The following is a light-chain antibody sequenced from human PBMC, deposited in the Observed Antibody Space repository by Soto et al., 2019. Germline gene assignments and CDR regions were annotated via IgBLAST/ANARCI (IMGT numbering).Light chain of an antibody. J-gene: IGLJ1*01. Sequence: VLAQPASVSGSPGQSITISCTGTSSDINDYNYVSWYQQHPGKAPKVLIFEVRNRPSGVSDRFSGSKSGTTASLTISGLQAEDEADYYCSSYTTNNTPHYVFGTGTKVTVL. V-gene: IGLV2-14*01. CDR3: SSYTTNNTPHYV. CDR1: SSDINDYNY. CDR2: EVR.